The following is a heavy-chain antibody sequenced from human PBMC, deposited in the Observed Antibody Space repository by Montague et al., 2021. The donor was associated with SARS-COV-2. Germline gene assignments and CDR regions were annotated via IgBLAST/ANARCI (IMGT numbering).Heavy chain of an antibody. V-gene: IGHV6-1*01. CDR3: ARTSASSDY. J-gene: IGHJ4*02. CDR2: TYYRSEWYN. D-gene: IGHD1-26*01. Sequence: CAISGDSVASNSATWKWIRQSPSSGLDWLGRTYYRSEWYNDYAVSVKSRITINPDTSKNQISLQLNSVTPEDTAVYYCARTSASSDYWGQGTLVTVSS. CDR1: GDSVASNSAT.